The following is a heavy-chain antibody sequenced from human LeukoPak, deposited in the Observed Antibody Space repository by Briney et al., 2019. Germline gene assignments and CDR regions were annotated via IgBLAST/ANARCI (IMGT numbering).Heavy chain of an antibody. J-gene: IGHJ4*02. D-gene: IGHD3-16*01. CDR1: GYTFTGYY. CDR3: ARTSFPYDYVWGTYLLS. CDR2: INPNSGGT. Sequence: ASVKVSCKASGYTFTGYYMHWVRQAPRQGLEWMGWINPNSGGTNYAQKFQGRVTMTRDTSISTAYMELSRLRSDDTAVYYCARTSFPYDYVWGTYLLSWGQGTLVTVSS. V-gene: IGHV1-2*02.